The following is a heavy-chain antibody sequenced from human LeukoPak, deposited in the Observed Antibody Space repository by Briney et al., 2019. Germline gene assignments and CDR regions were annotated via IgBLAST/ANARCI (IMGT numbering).Heavy chain of an antibody. CDR2: ISVDGSHT. D-gene: IGHD3-22*01. Sequence: LSGGSLRLSCAASGFTFSSYAMNWVRQAPGKGLEWVSAISVDGSHTYYADSVKGRFTISRDNSKNTLSLQMNSLRAEDTAVYYCAKCYDTSGRRASDIWGQGTLVTVSS. J-gene: IGHJ4*02. V-gene: IGHV3-23*01. CDR3: AKCYDTSGRRASDI. CDR1: GFTFSSYA.